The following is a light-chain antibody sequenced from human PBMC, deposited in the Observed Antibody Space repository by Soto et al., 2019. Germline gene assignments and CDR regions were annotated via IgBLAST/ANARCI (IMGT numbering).Light chain of an antibody. CDR1: QSVSSY. J-gene: IGKJ3*01. Sequence: EIVFTQSPAPLSFSPGERATLSCRASQSVSSYLAWYQQKPGQAPRLLINDASNRATGIPARFSGSGSGTDFTLTISSLEPEDFAVYYCQQRSNWFTFGPGTKVD. CDR3: QQRSNWFT. CDR2: DAS. V-gene: IGKV3-11*01.